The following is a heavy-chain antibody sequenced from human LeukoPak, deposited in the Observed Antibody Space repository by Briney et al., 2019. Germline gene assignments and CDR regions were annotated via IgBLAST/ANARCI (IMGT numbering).Heavy chain of an antibody. Sequence: GWSPRLFCSACGGTVSSNYMSRVRQEPGRGLRSDSVIYSDGSTYYAHYVKGRFTISRHNSKNTLCLQMNSLGAEGTAVYYCARTTVVMGALDYWGQGTLVTVSS. D-gene: IGHD4-23*01. CDR1: GGTVSSNY. CDR3: ARTTVVMGALDY. J-gene: IGHJ4*02. CDR2: IYSDGST. V-gene: IGHV3-53*04.